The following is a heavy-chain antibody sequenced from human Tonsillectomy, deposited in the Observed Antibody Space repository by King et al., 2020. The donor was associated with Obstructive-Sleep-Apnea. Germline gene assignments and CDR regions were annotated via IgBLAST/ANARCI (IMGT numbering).Heavy chain of an antibody. CDR3: AGVPLHYSSSFN. V-gene: IGHV4-39*07. J-gene: IGHJ4*02. CDR2: IYYSGST. D-gene: IGHD6-13*01. CDR1: GGSISRSGYY. Sequence: QLQESGPGLVKPSETLSLTCTVSGGSISRSGYYWGWVRQPPGKGLEWIGSIYYSGSTYYNPSLKSRVTISVDTSKNQFSLKLSSLTAADTAVYYCAGVPLHYSSSFNWGQGTLVTVSS.